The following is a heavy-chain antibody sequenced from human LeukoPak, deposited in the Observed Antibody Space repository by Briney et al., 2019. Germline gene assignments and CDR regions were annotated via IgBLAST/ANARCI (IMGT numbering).Heavy chain of an antibody. CDR1: GGSFSGYY. Sequence: PSETLSLTCAVYGGSFSGYYWSWIRQPPGKGLEWIGEINHSGSTNYNPSLKSRVTISVDTSKNQFSLKLSSVTAADTAVYYCAAGYSSTLLPWGQGTLVTVSS. CDR3: AAGYSSTLLP. V-gene: IGHV4-34*01. J-gene: IGHJ5*02. CDR2: INHSGST. D-gene: IGHD6-19*01.